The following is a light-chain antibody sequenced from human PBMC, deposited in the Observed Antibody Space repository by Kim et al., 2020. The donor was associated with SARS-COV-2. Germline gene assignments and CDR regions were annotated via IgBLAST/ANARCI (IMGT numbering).Light chain of an antibody. CDR3: SSYAGSNNLL. V-gene: IGLV2-8*01. CDR1: SSDVGGYNY. J-gene: IGLJ2*01. CDR2: EVS. Sequence: GQSVTSSCPGTSSDVGGYNYVSWYQQHPGKAPKLMIYEVSKRPSGVPDRFSGSKSGNTASLTVSGLQAEDEADYYCSSYAGSNNLLFGGGTQLTVL.